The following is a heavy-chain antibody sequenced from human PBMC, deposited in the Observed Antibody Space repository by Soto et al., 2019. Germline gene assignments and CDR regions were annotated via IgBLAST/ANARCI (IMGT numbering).Heavy chain of an antibody. Sequence: TGGSLRLSCAASGFSFSSYAMSWVRQAPGKGLDWVSTMTGSGDRTNYADSVKGRFTISRDNGKNTLYLQMNSLRAEDTAVYYCAKGIGVEVASVGAYWGQGTLVTVSS. CDR2: MTGSGDRT. CDR3: AKGIGVEVASVGAY. V-gene: IGHV3-23*01. J-gene: IGHJ4*02. D-gene: IGHD1-26*01. CDR1: GFSFSSYA.